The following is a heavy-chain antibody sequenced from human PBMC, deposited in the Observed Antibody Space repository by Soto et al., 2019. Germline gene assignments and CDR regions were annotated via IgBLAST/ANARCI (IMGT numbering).Heavy chain of an antibody. CDR3: ARHGPTMVRGIVTAAFDI. V-gene: IGHV5-51*01. CDR2: IYPGDSDT. CDR1: GYSFTSYW. D-gene: IGHD3-10*01. J-gene: IGHJ3*02. Sequence: PGESLKISCKGSGYSFTSYWIGWVRQMPGKGLEWMGIIYPGDSDTRYSPSFQGQVTISPDKSISTAYLQWSSLKASDTAMYYCARHGPTMVRGIVTAAFDIWGQGTMVTASS.